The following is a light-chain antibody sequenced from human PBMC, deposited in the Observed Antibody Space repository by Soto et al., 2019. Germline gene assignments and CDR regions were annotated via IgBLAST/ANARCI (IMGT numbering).Light chain of an antibody. CDR1: SSDVGGYDY. J-gene: IGLJ3*02. CDR3: SSYTSSGPV. V-gene: IGLV2-14*01. Sequence: QSVLTQPASVSGSPGQSITISCTGTSSDVGGYDYVSWYQQHPDKAPKLMIFEVSNRPSGVSIRFSGSKSGNTASLTISGLQAEDEGDYYCSSYTSSGPVFGGGTKLTVL. CDR2: EVS.